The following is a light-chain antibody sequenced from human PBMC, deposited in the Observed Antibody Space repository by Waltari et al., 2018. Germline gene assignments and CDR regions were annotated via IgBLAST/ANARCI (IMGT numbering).Light chain of an antibody. J-gene: IGKJ1*01. CDR1: QSVSSIN. CDR2: GAS. Sequence: EIVLTQSPGTLSLSPGERATLSCRTSQSVSSINLAWYQQKPGQAPRVLIYGASSRAAGIPDRFSGSGSGTDFTLTISRLEPDDFAVYYCQYYGRAFGQGTKVEIK. CDR3: QYYGRA. V-gene: IGKV3-20*01.